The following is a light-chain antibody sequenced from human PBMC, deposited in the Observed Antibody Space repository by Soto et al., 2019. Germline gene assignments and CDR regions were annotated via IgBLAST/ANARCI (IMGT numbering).Light chain of an antibody. CDR2: IDN. J-gene: IGLJ1*01. V-gene: IGLV1-44*01. CDR3: SAWDDSLNGYV. CDR1: SSNIGTNT. Sequence: QSVLTQPASASGAPGQRVTISCYGSSSNIGTNTVNWYQQLPEAAPKLLIYIDNERPSGVPARCSGSKSGTSASLAISGLQLEDEADYYCSAWDDSLNGYVFGSGTKLTVL.